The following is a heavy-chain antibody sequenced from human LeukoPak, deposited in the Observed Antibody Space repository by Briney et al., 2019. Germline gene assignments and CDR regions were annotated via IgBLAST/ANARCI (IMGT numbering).Heavy chain of an antibody. Sequence: GGSLRLSCAASGFTFSSYAMHWVRKAPGKGVEWVAVISYDGSNKYYADSVKGRFTISRDNSKNTLYLQMNSLRAEDTAVYYCARGATAGTKRYYFDYWGQGTLVTVSS. CDR1: GFTFSSYA. J-gene: IGHJ4*02. D-gene: IGHD1-7*01. CDR3: ARGATAGTKRYYFDY. CDR2: ISYDGSNK. V-gene: IGHV3-30-3*01.